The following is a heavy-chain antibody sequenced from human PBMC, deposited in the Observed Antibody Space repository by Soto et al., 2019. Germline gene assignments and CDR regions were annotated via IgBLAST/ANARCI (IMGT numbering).Heavy chain of an antibody. V-gene: IGHV3-23*01. CDR1: GFTFSSYA. J-gene: IGHJ6*02. CDR3: ATHQPPQSYYYYGMDV. Sequence: QPGGSLRLSCAASGFTFSSYAMSWVRQAPGKGLEWVSAISGSGGSTYYADSVKGRFTISRDNSKNTLYLQMNSLRAEDTAVYYCATHQPPQSYYYYGMDVWGQGTTVTVSS. CDR2: ISGSGGST.